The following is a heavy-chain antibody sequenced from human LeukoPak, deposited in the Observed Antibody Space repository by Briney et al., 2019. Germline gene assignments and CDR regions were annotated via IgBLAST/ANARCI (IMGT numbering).Heavy chain of an antibody. CDR3: VDSGYSFDY. Sequence: SETLSLTCAVYGGSFSGYYWSWIRRPPGKGLEWIGEINHSGSTNYNPSLKSRVTISVDTSKNQFSLKLSSVTAADTAVYYCVDSGYSFDYWGQGTLVTVSS. V-gene: IGHV4-34*01. CDR2: INHSGST. D-gene: IGHD5-12*01. CDR1: GGSFSGYY. J-gene: IGHJ4*02.